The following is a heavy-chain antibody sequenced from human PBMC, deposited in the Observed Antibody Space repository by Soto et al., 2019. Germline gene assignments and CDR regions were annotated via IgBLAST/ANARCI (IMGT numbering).Heavy chain of an antibody. CDR2: IDKSAESA. CDR3: AKAGGVIDDTTVYRQIDY. CDR1: GFTFSSYA. Sequence: PGGSLRLSCAASGFTFSSYAMSWVRQAPGKGLEWVSGIDKSAESAFYADSVKGRFTISRDNSKNTLYLQMNSLRVEDTAVYYFAKAGGVIDDTTVYRQIDYWGQGTLVTVSS. D-gene: IGHD2-8*02. V-gene: IGHV3-23*01. J-gene: IGHJ4*02.